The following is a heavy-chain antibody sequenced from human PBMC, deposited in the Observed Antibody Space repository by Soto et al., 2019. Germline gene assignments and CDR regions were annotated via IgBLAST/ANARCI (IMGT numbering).Heavy chain of an antibody. V-gene: IGHV1-69*08. D-gene: IGHD2-2*01. Sequence: QVQLVQSGAEVKKPGSSVKVSCKASGGTFSSYTISWVRQAPGQGLVWMGRIIPILGIANYAQKFQGRVTITADKSTSTAYMELSSLRSEDTAVYYCARDPGSSSTGYGMDVWGKGTTVTVSS. CDR1: GGTFSSYT. CDR2: IIPILGIA. CDR3: ARDPGSSSTGYGMDV. J-gene: IGHJ6*04.